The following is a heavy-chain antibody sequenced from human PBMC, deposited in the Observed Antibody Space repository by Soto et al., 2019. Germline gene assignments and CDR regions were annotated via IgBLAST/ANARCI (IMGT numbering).Heavy chain of an antibody. CDR2: IVVGSGNT. Sequence: SAEVSWRPSEFAFSGSALQWVRQARGQRLQWIGWIVVGSGNTNYAQNFQERVTITRDMSTSTAYTELSSLRCGDTAVYYCVQRGYYSRGAFDIWGQGTMVTVSS. V-gene: IGHV1-58*01. CDR1: EFAFSGSA. D-gene: IGHD3-22*01. CDR3: VQRGYYSRGAFDI. J-gene: IGHJ3*02.